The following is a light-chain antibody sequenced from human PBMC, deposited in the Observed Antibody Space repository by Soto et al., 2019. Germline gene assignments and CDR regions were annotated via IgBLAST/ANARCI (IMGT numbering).Light chain of an antibody. CDR3: QQYNNWPRGT. J-gene: IGKJ1*01. V-gene: IGKV3-15*01. Sequence: IVMTQSPASLSVSPGEGATLSCRASQSVSNNLAWYQQKPGQAPRLLIYGASTRATGIPARFSGSGSGTDFTLAISSLQSEDFPVYYCQQYNNWPRGTLGQGTKVEIK. CDR2: GAS. CDR1: QSVSNN.